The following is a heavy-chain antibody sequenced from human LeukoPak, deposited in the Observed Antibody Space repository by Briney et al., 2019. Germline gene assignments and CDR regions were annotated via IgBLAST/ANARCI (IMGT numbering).Heavy chain of an antibody. CDR1: GFTFSSYS. CDR3: AKDHYDILTGYYPYYFDY. Sequence: GGSLRLSCAASGFTFSSYSMNWVRQAPGKGLEWVSYISSSSSTIYYADSVKGRFTISRDNAKNSLYLQMNSLRAEDTAVYYCAKDHYDILTGYYPYYFDYWGQGTLVTVSS. V-gene: IGHV3-48*01. CDR2: ISSSSSTI. D-gene: IGHD3-9*01. J-gene: IGHJ4*02.